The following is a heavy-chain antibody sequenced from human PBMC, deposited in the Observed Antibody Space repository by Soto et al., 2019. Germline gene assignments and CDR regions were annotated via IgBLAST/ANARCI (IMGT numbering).Heavy chain of an antibody. J-gene: IGHJ4*02. CDR1: GYAFTNYG. V-gene: IGHV1-18*01. D-gene: IGHD6-19*01. CDR3: ARERQCEPLIY. CDR2: VSGYNRNT. Sequence: QVQLVQSGVEVKMPGASLKLSCKTYGYAFTNYGVTWVRQVSGQGLEWIGWVSGYNRNTNYAQKFEDRVIMTTDTSTNTAHMELRSLRSDDTGIYYCARERQCEPLIYWGRGTLLTVSP.